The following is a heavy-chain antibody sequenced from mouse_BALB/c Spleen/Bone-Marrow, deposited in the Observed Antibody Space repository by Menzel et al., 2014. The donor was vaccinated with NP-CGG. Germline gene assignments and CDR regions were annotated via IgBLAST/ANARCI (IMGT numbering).Heavy chain of an antibody. J-gene: IGHJ4*01. CDR1: GYTFTSYW. V-gene: IGHV1S22*01. CDR3: TRPTIGTTYYATDY. Sequence: GSELVRPGASVKLSCKASGYTFTSYWMHWVKQRPGQGLEWIGNIYPGSGSTNYDEKFKSKATLTVDTSSSTAYMQLSSLTSEDSAVYYCTRPTIGTTYYATDYWGQGTSVTVSS. D-gene: IGHD2-14*01. CDR2: IYPGSGST.